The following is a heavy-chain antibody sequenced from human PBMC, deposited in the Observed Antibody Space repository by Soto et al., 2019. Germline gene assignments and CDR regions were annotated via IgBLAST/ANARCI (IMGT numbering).Heavy chain of an antibody. D-gene: IGHD3-10*01. CDR2: IYHSGST. V-gene: IGHV4-30-2*01. CDR1: GGSISSGGYS. Sequence: SETLSLTCAVSGGSISSGGYSWSWIRQPPGKGLEWIGYIYHSGSTYYNPSLKSRVTISVDRSKNQFSLKLSSVTAADTAVYYCARGMVRGVIISYYVGPPNGRNYFDYWGQGTLVTVSS. J-gene: IGHJ4*02. CDR3: ARGMVRGVIISYYVGPPNGRNYFDY.